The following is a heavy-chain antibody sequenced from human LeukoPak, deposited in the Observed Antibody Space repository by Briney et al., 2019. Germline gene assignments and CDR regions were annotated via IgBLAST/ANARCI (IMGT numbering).Heavy chain of an antibody. J-gene: IGHJ4*02. Sequence: SETLSLTCTVSGGSISRDYWQWIRQPPGKGLEWVGYIYNSGNNHYNSSLKSRVTISIDTSKNQFSLKLASVTAADTAVYYCATRGYWGQATLVAASS. D-gene: IGHD3-10*01. CDR3: ATRGY. CDR2: IYNSGNN. V-gene: IGHV4-59*08. CDR1: GGSISRDY.